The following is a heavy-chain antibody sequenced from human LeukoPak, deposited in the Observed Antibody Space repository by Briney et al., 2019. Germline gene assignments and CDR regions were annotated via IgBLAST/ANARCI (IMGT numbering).Heavy chain of an antibody. CDR3: ATGPVTHEDFFDG. V-gene: IGHV4-59*12. J-gene: IGHJ4*02. CDR2: IYYSGNT. CDR1: GGSISSYY. D-gene: IGHD4-17*01. Sequence: SETLSHTCTVSGGSISSYYWSWIRQPPGRGLEWGGYIYYSGNTYYNPSLKSRATISVDTSKNHFSLKLSYVTAADTALYYCATGPVTHEDFFDGWGQGSLVTVSS.